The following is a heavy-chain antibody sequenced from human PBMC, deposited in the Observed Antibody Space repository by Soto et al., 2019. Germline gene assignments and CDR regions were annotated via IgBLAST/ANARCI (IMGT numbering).Heavy chain of an antibody. CDR3: ARNYDSSAYTPIGY. Sequence: QVQVVESGGGVVQPGRSLRLSCAGSGFIFSRYTMYWVRQAPGKGLEWVAVISYDGSNEYYADSAKGRFTISRDNSKDTLYLQMNSLRVDDTAVYYCARNYDSSAYTPIGYWGQGTLVTVSS. CDR2: ISYDGSNE. V-gene: IGHV3-30*04. CDR1: GFIFSRYT. D-gene: IGHD3-22*01. J-gene: IGHJ4*02.